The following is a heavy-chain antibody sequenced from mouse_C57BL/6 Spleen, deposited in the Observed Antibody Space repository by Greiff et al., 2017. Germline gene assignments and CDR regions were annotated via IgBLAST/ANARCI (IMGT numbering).Heavy chain of an antibody. CDR2: IDPSDSYT. V-gene: IGHV1-69*01. D-gene: IGHD1-1*01. J-gene: IGHJ1*03. CDR1: GYTFTSYW. Sequence: QVQLQQPGAELVMPGASVKLSCKASGYTFTSYWMHWVKQRPGQGLEWIGEIDPSDSYTNYNQKFKGKSTLTVDKSSSTAYMQLSSLTSEDSAVYYCARIITTVVESFDVWGTGTTVTVSS. CDR3: ARIITTVVESFDV.